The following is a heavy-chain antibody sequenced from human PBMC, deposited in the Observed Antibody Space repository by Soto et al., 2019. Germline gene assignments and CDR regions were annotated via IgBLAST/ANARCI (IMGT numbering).Heavy chain of an antibody. CDR1: GGSITSSSYY. CDR2: IYYRGNT. CDR3: ASPAGADYTFDY. V-gene: IGHV4-39*01. D-gene: IGHD4-4*01. J-gene: IGHJ4*02. Sequence: SETLSLTCAVSGGSITSSSYYWGWIRQAPGRGLEWIGTIYYRGNTYYSPSLESRVTISADTSKNQLSLNLRSVTAADTAVYYCASPAGADYTFDYWGQGILVTVSP.